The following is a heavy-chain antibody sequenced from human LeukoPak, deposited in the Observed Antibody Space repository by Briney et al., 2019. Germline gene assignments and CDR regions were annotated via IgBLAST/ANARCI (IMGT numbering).Heavy chain of an antibody. Sequence: PSETLSLTCAVYGGSFSGYYWSWIRQPPGKGLEWIGEINHSGSTNYNPSLKSRVTISVDTSKNQFSLKLSSVTAADTAVYYCGRVPPHRRYDSRGEFDYWGQGTLVTVSS. D-gene: IGHD3-22*01. V-gene: IGHV4-34*01. CDR3: GRVPPHRRYDSRGEFDY. J-gene: IGHJ4*02. CDR2: INHSGST. CDR1: GGSFSGYY.